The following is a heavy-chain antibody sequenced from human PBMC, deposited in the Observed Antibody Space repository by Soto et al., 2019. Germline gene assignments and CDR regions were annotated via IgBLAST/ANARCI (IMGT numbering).Heavy chain of an antibody. V-gene: IGHV4-59*01. D-gene: IGHD6-13*01. CDR2: IYYSGST. CDR3: ASAARMGGRYFDY. Sequence: PSETLSLTCTVSGGSISSYYWSWIRQPPGKGLEWIGYIYYSGSTNYNPSLKSRVTISVDTSKNQFSLKLSSVTAADTAVYYCASAARMGGRYFDYWGQGTLVTVSS. CDR1: GGSISSYY. J-gene: IGHJ4*02.